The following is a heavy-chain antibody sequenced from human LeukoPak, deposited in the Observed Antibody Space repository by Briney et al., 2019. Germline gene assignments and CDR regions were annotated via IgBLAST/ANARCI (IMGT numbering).Heavy chain of an antibody. CDR3: AKASPAYYYDSSGYPLDY. Sequence: GGSLRLSCTASGFTFSIYAMSWVRQAPGKGLEWVSAISGSGGSSFYADSVKGRFTISRDNSKNTLYLQMNSLRAEDTAIYYCAKASPAYYYDSSGYPLDYWGQGTLVTVSS. J-gene: IGHJ4*02. D-gene: IGHD3-22*01. CDR2: ISGSGGSS. CDR1: GFTFSIYA. V-gene: IGHV3-23*01.